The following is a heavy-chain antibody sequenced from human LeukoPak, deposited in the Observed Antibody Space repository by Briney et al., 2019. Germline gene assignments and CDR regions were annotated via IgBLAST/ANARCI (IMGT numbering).Heavy chain of an antibody. J-gene: IGHJ3*02. Sequence: PSETLSLTCTVSGGSISRYYWSWIRRPPGKGLEWIGYIDDSGNTNYNPSLKSQVTISVDKSKYQFSLKLSFVTAADTAMYYCARSDYHNSGSHTVFDAFDIWGQGTRVTVSS. CDR1: GGSISRYY. CDR3: ARSDYHNSGSHTVFDAFDI. V-gene: IGHV4-59*01. CDR2: IDDSGNT. D-gene: IGHD3-10*01.